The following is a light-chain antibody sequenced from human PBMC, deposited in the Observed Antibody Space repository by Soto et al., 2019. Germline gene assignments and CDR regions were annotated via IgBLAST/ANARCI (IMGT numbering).Light chain of an antibody. CDR2: GES. Sequence: ITMTQSHSSLSASVGDRFTITCRAIQSISSYSNLYHLKPGKVPNLLMYGESYWKSGVPTRFSGSGAAAEYSITISRRLPPDDGVTYYRQKYNTSVLTFGHGSLVDI. CDR3: QKYNTSVLT. V-gene: IGKV1-39*01. J-gene: IGKJ1*01. CDR1: QSISSY.